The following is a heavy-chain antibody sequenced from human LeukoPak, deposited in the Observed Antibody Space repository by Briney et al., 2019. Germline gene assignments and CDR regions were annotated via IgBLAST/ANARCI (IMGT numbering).Heavy chain of an antibody. V-gene: IGHV4-39*07. CDR1: GGSISSSSYY. CDR2: IYHSGST. D-gene: IGHD5-24*01. J-gene: IGHJ2*01. CDR3: ARRGDLRYWYFDL. Sequence: SETLSLTCTVSGGSISSSSYYWGWVRQPPGKGLEWIGEIYHSGSTNYNPSLKSRVTISVDTSKNQFSLKLSSVTAADTAVYYCARRGDLRYWYFDLWGRGTLVTVSS.